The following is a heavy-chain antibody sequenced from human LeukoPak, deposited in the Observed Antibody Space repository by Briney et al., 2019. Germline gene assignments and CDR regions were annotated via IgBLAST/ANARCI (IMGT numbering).Heavy chain of an antibody. CDR2: VNPNSGHT. CDR3: ARGLGGRYSYGRYYFDY. D-gene: IGHD5-18*01. V-gene: IGHV1-8*01. J-gene: IGHJ4*02. Sequence: ASVKVSCKASGYTFTSYDINWVRQATGQGLEWMGWVNPNSGHTGFAQKFQGRVSMTSNTSISTAYMEVRSLRSEDTAVYYCARGLGGRYSYGRYYFDYWGQGTLVTVSS. CDR1: GYTFTSYD.